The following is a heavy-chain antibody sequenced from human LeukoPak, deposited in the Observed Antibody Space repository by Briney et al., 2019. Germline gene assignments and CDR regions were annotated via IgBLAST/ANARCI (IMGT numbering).Heavy chain of an antibody. V-gene: IGHV1-18*01. CDR2: ISPYNGNT. J-gene: IGHJ4*02. Sequence: ASVKVSCKASGYTFTSYGISLVRQAPGQGLEWMGWISPYNGNTNYAQKLQGRVTMTTDTSTTTAYMELRSLRSDDTAVYYCAREMATIVNQFDYWGQGTLVTVSS. CDR1: GYTFTSYG. CDR3: AREMATIVNQFDY. D-gene: IGHD5-24*01.